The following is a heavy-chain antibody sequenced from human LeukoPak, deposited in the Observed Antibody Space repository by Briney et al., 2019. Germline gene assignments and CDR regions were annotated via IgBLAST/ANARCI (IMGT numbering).Heavy chain of an antibody. CDR3: ARGGSYSLDY. J-gene: IGHJ4*02. V-gene: IGHV4-59*08. CDR1: GGGMSSYY. CDR2: IHYSGST. Sequence: KPSETLSLTCTVSGGGMSSYYWSWIRQPPGEGLEWIGYIHYSGSTSYNPSLKSRVTISVDTSNNQFSLKLSSVTAADTAVYYCARGGSYSLDYWGQGTLVTVSS. D-gene: IGHD1-26*01.